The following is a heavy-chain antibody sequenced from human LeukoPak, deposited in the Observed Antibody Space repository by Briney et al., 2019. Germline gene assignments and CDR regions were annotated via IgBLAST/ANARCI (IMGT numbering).Heavy chain of an antibody. CDR2: TSSSSSYI. J-gene: IGHJ4*02. Sequence: GGSLRLSCAASGFTFSSYSMNWVRQAPGKGLEWVSSTSSSSSYIYYADSVKGRFTISRDNAKNSLYLQMNSLRAEDTAVYYCAKVGGSSSSTDYWGQGTLVTVSS. CDR1: GFTFSSYS. V-gene: IGHV3-21*01. D-gene: IGHD6-6*01. CDR3: AKVGGSSSSTDY.